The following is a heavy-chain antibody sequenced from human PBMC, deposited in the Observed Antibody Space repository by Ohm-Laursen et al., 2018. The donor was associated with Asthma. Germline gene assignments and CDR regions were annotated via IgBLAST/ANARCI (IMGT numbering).Heavy chain of an antibody. CDR3: ARVMGGSSYEPADY. V-gene: IGHV1-3*04. J-gene: IGHJ4*02. D-gene: IGHD1-26*01. Sequence: GASVKVSCKASGYTFTSYAIHWVRQAPGQRLEWMGWINTGNGITKYSQKFQDRVTITSDTSASTAYMELSSLRSEDTAVYYCARVMGGSSYEPADYWGQGTLVTVSS. CDR1: GYTFTSYA. CDR2: INTGNGIT.